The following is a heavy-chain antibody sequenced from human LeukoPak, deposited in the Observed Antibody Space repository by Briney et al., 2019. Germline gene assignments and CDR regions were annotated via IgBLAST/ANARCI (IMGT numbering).Heavy chain of an antibody. D-gene: IGHD3-22*01. Sequence: PSETLSLTCTVSGASISSYYWSWIRQPPGKGLEWIGYIYYSGNTNYNPSLKSRVTISVDTSKNQFSLKLSSVTAADTAVYYCARGYYDSSGYSNTFDIWGQGTMVTVSS. CDR2: IYYSGNT. V-gene: IGHV4-59*01. J-gene: IGHJ3*02. CDR3: ARGYYDSSGYSNTFDI. CDR1: GASISSYY.